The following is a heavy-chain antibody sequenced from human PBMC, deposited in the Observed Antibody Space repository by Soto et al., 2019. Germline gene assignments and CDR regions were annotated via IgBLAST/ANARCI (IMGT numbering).Heavy chain of an antibody. CDR3: TRGAAGFDY. CDR1: GFTFSSYD. V-gene: IGHV3-13*01. D-gene: IGHD6-13*01. Sequence: EVQLVESGGDLVQPGGSLRLSCAASGFTFSSYDFHWVRQATGKGLEWVSGIGTAGDAYYAGSVKGRFTISRENAENSLYLQMNSLRAGDTAVYYCTRGAAGFDYRGQGTLVTVSS. CDR2: IGTAGDA. J-gene: IGHJ4*02.